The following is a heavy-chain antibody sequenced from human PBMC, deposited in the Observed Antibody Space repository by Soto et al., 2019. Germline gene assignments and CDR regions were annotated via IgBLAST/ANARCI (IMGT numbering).Heavy chain of an antibody. Sequence: QVQLVQSGATVKRPGSSVRVSCQASGDTFSTHPITWVRQAPGQGLAWVGRIIPALGITTYAQRFQGRVTISAVRSTSTAYMVLSSLTSDDTALYYCARDQYCSVSSCFGYPDVWGGGTAVIVSS. CDR1: GDTFSTHP. CDR3: ARDQYCSVSSCFGYPDV. D-gene: IGHD2-15*01. CDR2: IIPALGIT. V-gene: IGHV1-69*04. J-gene: IGHJ6*04.